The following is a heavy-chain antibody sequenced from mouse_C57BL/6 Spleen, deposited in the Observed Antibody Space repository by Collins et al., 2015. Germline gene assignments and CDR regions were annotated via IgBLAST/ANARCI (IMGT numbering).Heavy chain of an antibody. CDR2: INPNNGGT. V-gene: IGHV1-22*01. Sequence: QSHGKSLEWIGYINPNNGGTTYNQRFKGKATLTVNKSSSTAYMEVRSLTSEDSAVYYCVRGGLTTVVAPGALGYWGQGTSVTVSS. CDR3: VRGGLTTVVAPGALGY. D-gene: IGHD1-1*01. J-gene: IGHJ4*01.